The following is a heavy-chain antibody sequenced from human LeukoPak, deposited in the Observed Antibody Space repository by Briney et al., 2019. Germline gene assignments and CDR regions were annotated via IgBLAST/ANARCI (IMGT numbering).Heavy chain of an antibody. V-gene: IGHV3-13*01. CDR2: IDTAGDT. D-gene: IGHD6-19*01. Sequence: GGSLRLSCAASGFTFSRYDMHWVRQATGKGLEWVSAIDTAGDTYYPGSVEGRFTISREDAKNSLYLQMNSLRAGDTAVYYCARVKSYRSGGLDAFDIWGQGTMVTVSS. J-gene: IGHJ3*02. CDR3: ARVKSYRSGGLDAFDI. CDR1: GFTFSRYD.